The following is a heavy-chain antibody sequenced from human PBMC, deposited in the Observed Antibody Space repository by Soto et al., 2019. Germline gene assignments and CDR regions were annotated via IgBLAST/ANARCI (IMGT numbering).Heavy chain of an antibody. D-gene: IGHD4-17*01. Sequence: TSATLSRTCAVYGGSFSGYYWIWIRQPPGKGLEWIGESNHSLSTNYNPSLKSRVTISVDTSKNQFSLKLSSVTAADTAVYYCASSGSRTTVTTIDYWGQGTLVTVS. CDR1: GGSFSGYY. V-gene: IGHV4-34*01. CDR2: SNHSLST. CDR3: ASSGSRTTVTTIDY. J-gene: IGHJ4*02.